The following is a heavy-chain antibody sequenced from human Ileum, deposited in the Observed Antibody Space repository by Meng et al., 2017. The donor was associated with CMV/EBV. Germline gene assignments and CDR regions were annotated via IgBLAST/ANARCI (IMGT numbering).Heavy chain of an antibody. V-gene: IGHV3-30*04. Sequence: GGSLRLSCAASGFDFSSHAMHWVRQAPGKGLEWMAVVSYDGTNTYHADSILGRFTVSRGNDGNTVSMQMKRVTSDDTGLYYCVRSPLNVARGFYFYHWGQGAQVTVSS. J-gene: IGHJ4*02. D-gene: IGHD3-10*02. CDR3: VRSPLNVARGFYFYH. CDR1: GFDFSSHA. CDR2: VSYDGTNT.